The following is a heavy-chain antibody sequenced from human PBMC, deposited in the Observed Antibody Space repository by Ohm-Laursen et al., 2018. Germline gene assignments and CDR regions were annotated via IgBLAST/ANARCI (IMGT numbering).Heavy chain of an antibody. CDR2: ISVSGTTT. CDR3: ARAGFYDSRDYPEEDVFDI. V-gene: IGHV3-48*03. J-gene: IGHJ3*02. CDR1: GFTFSSYE. D-gene: IGHD3-22*01. Sequence: SLRLSCAASGFTFSSYEMNWVRQAPGRGLEWVSYISVSGTTTYFADSVKGRFTISRDNAKNSLYLQMNSLRAEDTAVYHCARAGFYDSRDYPEEDVFDIWGQGTMVTVSS.